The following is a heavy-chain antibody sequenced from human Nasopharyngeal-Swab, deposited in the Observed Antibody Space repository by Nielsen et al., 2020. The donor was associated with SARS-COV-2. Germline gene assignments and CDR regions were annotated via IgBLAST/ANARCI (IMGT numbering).Heavy chain of an antibody. CDR2: IYYSGST. J-gene: IGHJ4*02. Sequence: GSMRLSCTVSGGSISSSSYYWGWIRQPPGKGLEWIGSIYYSGSTYYNPSLKSRVTISVDKSKNQFSLKLSSVTAADTAVYYCARHVGGSYGRDFDYWGQGTLVTVSS. CDR3: ARHVGGSYGRDFDY. V-gene: IGHV4-39*01. D-gene: IGHD1-26*01. CDR1: GGSISSSSYY.